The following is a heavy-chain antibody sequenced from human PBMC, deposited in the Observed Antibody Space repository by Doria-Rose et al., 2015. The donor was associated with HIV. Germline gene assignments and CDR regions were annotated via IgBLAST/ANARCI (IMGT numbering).Heavy chain of an antibody. V-gene: IGHV2-26*01. CDR2: IFSYDER. D-gene: IGHD6-13*01. CDR3: ARIKSSRWYHKYYFDF. CDR1: GVSLSSPGMG. Sequence: QVTLKESGPVLVKPTETLTLTCTVSGVSLSSPGMGVSWIRQPPGKALEWLANIFSYDERSYKASLKCRLTISRGTSKSQVVLTMTDMDPVDTATYYCARIKSSRWYHKYYFDFWGQGTLVIVSA. J-gene: IGHJ4*02.